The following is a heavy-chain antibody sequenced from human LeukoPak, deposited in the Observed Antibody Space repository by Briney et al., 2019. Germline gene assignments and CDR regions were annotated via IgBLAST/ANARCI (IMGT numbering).Heavy chain of an antibody. Sequence: SETLSLTCTVSGASISSSTYYWGWIRQPPGKGLEWVGSLYYSGSTFSNPSLKSRVTISVDTSKNQFSLKLSSLTATDTAVYYCAQGEGFGELLIHWGQGTLVTVSS. CDR3: AQGEGFGELLIH. J-gene: IGHJ4*02. CDR2: LYYSGST. D-gene: IGHD3-10*01. V-gene: IGHV4-39*01. CDR1: GASISSSTYY.